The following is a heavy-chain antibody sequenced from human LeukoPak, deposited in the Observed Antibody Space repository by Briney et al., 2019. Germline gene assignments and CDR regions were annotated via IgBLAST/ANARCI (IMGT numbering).Heavy chain of an antibody. D-gene: IGHD2-15*01. J-gene: IGHJ4*02. CDR2: ISYDGSNK. V-gene: IGHV3-30-3*01. CDR1: GFTFSSSG. Sequence: GGSLRLSCAASGFTFSSSGMHWVRQAPGKGLEWVAVISYDGSNKYYADSVKGRFTISRDNSKNTLYLQMNSLRAEDTAVYYCARDFLGYCSGGSCQRSYFFDYWGQGTLVTVSS. CDR3: ARDFLGYCSGGSCQRSYFFDY.